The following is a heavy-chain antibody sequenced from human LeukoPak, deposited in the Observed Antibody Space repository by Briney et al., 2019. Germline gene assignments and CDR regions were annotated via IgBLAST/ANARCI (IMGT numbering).Heavy chain of an antibody. CDR3: ARLGYSYDDYFDY. D-gene: IGHD5-18*01. V-gene: IGHV5-51*01. CDR2: IYPGDSDT. Sequence: GESLKISCKGSGSRFTSYWIGWVRQMPGKGLEWMGIIYPGDSDTRYSPSFQGQVTISADKSISTAYLQWSSLKASDTAMYYCARLGYSYDDYFDYWGQETLVTVSS. J-gene: IGHJ4*02. CDR1: GSRFTSYW.